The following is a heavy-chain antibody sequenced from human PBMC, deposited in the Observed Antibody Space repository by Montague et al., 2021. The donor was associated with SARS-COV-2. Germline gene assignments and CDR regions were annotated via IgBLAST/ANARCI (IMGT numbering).Heavy chain of an antibody. CDR2: ISSGSSYI. Sequence: SLRLSCAASGFTFSSYSMNWVRQAPGKGLEWVSSISSGSSYIYYADSVKGRFTISRDNAKNSLYLQMNSLRAEDTAVYYCVSQEGSIYWGQGTLVTVSS. CDR3: VSQEGSIY. D-gene: IGHD2/OR15-2a*01. V-gene: IGHV3-21*01. CDR1: GFTFSSYS. J-gene: IGHJ4*02.